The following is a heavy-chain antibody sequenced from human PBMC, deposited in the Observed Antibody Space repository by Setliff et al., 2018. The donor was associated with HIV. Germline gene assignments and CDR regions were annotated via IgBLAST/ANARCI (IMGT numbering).Heavy chain of an antibody. CDR2: INHRGST. CDR1: GGSIRSFF. Sequence: PSETLSLTCTVSGGSIRSFFWSWIRQPPGKGLEWIGEINHRGSTNCNPSLKSRVSISVDTSKNQFSLKLSSVTAADTAVYYCATLKMATIYRDFDYWGQGTLVTVSS. V-gene: IGHV4-34*01. J-gene: IGHJ4*02. D-gene: IGHD5-12*01. CDR3: ATLKMATIYRDFDY.